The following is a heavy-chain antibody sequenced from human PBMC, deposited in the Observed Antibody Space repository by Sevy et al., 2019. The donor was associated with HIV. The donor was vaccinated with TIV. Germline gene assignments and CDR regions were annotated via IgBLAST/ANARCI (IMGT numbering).Heavy chain of an antibody. V-gene: IGHV3-21*01. CDR3: AGDYYGSGSYLFDY. J-gene: IGHJ4*02. CDR2: ISSSSSYI. CDR1: GFTFSSYS. Sequence: GGSLRLSCAASGFTFSSYSMNWVRQAPGKGLEWVSSISSSSSYIYYADSVKGRFTISRDNAKNSLYLQMNSLRAEDTAVYYCAGDYYGSGSYLFDYWGQGTLVTVSS. D-gene: IGHD3-10*01.